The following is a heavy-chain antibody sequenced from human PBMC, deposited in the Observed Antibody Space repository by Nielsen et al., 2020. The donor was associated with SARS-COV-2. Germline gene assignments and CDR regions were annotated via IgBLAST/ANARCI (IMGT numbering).Heavy chain of an antibody. CDR2: MNPNSGNT. CDR1: GYTFTSYD. CDR3: ASKGDTAMADYYYYGMDV. V-gene: IGHV1-8*01. Sequence: ASVKASCKASGYTFTSYDINWERQATGQGLEWMGWMNPNSGNTGCAQKFQGRVTMTRNTSISTAYMELSSLRSEDTAVYYCASKGDTAMADYYYYGMDVWGQGTTVTVSS. D-gene: IGHD5-18*01. J-gene: IGHJ6*02.